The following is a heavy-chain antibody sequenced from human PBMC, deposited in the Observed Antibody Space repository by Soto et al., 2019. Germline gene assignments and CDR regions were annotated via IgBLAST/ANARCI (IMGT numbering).Heavy chain of an antibody. D-gene: IGHD4-4*01. CDR2: IYYSGST. Sequence: PSETLSLTCTVSGGSISSSSYYWGWIRQPPGKGLEWIGSIYYSGSTYYNPSLKSRVTISVDTSKKQFSLKLSSVTAADTAVYYCASTLTTVPCFDYWGQGTLVTVSS. CDR1: GGSISSSSYY. CDR3: ASTLTTVPCFDY. J-gene: IGHJ4*02. V-gene: IGHV4-39*01.